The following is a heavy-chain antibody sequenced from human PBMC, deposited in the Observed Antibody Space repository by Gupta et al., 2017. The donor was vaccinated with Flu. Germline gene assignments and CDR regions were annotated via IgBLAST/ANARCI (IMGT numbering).Heavy chain of an antibody. J-gene: IGHJ4*02. Sequence: QVQLVESGGGVVEPGRSLRLSWAASGFTFSRYGMHWVRQAPGKGLEWVAVISYDGSNKYYADSVKGRFTISRDNSKNTLYLQMNSLRAEDTAVYYCAKDHEGPTVTDSDYWGQGTLVTVSS. V-gene: IGHV3-30*18. D-gene: IGHD4-17*01. CDR3: AKDHEGPTVTDSDY. CDR1: GFTFSRYG. CDR2: ISYDGSNK.